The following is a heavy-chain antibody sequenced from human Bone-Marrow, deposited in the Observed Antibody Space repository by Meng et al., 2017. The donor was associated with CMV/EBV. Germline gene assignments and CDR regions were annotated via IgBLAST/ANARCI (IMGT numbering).Heavy chain of an antibody. CDR1: GFTFSSYW. CDR3: ARDRTYYYDSCGYFDYGMDV. V-gene: IGHV3-7*01. J-gene: IGHJ6*02. D-gene: IGHD3-22*01. CDR2: IKQDGSEK. Sequence: GESLKVSCVAPGFTFSSYWMSWVRQAPGKGLEWVANIKQDGSEKYYVDSVKGRFTISRDNAKNSLYLQMNSLRAEDTAVYYCARDRTYYYDSCGYFDYGMDVWGQGTTVTVSS.